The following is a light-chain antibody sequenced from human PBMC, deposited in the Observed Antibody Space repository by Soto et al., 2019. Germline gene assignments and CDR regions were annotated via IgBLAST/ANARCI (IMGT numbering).Light chain of an antibody. CDR2: DAS. CDR1: QNVYNN. Sequence: EIVMTQSPATLSVSPGEGATLSCKASQNVYNNLAWYQQRPGQPPRLLIYDASTRATGISARFSGSGYGTEFTITISRLQSEDVAVYFCQQCRNWPITFGGGTKVDIK. CDR3: QQCRNWPIT. V-gene: IGKV3-15*01. J-gene: IGKJ4*01.